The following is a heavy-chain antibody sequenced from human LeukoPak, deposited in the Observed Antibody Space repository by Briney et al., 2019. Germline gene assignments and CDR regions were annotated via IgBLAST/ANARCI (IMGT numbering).Heavy chain of an antibody. J-gene: IGHJ4*02. CDR3: ARQWGDCSSTSCYSAY. D-gene: IGHD2-2*01. CDR2: IYPGDSDT. Sequence: PGESLKISCKGSGYSFASYWIAWVRQMPGKGLEWMGIIYPGDSDTRYSPSFQGQVTISADKSISTAYLQWSSLKASDTAIYYCARQWGDCSSTSCYSAYWGQGTLVTVSS. CDR1: GYSFASYW. V-gene: IGHV5-51*01.